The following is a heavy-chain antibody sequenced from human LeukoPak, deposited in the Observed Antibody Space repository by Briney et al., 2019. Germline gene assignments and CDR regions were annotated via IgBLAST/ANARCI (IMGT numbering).Heavy chain of an antibody. D-gene: IGHD4-17*01. CDR2: INHSGST. V-gene: IGHV4-39*07. CDR1: GGSISSSSYY. Sequence: SETLSLTCTVSGGSISSSSYYWSWIRQPPGKGLEWIGEINHSGSTNYNPSLKSRVTISVDTSKNQFSLKLSSVTAADTAVYYCARLPQRANYGDYVPTGAFDIWGQGTMVTVSS. CDR3: ARLPQRANYGDYVPTGAFDI. J-gene: IGHJ3*02.